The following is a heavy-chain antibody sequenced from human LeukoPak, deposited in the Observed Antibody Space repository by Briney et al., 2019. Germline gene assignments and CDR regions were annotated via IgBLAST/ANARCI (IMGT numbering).Heavy chain of an antibody. CDR2: ICWNSGSI. CDR1: GFTFDDYA. D-gene: IGHD6-6*01. CDR3: AKDIGYSSSSSLYYYYYYGMDV. J-gene: IGHJ6*02. Sequence: PGGSLRLSCAASGFTFDDYAMHWVRPAPGKGLEWVSGICWNSGSIGYADSVKGRFTISRDNAKNSLYLQMNSLRAEDTALYYCAKDIGYSSSSSLYYYYYYGMDVWGQGTTVTVSS. V-gene: IGHV3-9*01.